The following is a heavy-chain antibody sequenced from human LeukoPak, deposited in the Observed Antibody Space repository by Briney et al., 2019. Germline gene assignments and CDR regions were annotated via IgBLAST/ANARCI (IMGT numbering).Heavy chain of an antibody. Sequence: PGGSLRLSCAASGLTFSSYAMSWVRQAPGKGLEWVSAISGSGGSTYYADSVKGRFTISRDNSKNTLYLQMNSLRAEDAAVYYCAKVLPATKGYFDYWGQGTLVTVSS. J-gene: IGHJ4*02. CDR2: ISGSGGST. CDR3: AKVLPATKGYFDY. V-gene: IGHV3-23*01. D-gene: IGHD5-12*01. CDR1: GLTFSSYA.